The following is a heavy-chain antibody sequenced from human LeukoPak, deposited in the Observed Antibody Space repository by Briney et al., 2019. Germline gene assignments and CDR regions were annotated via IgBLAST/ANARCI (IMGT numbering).Heavy chain of an antibody. D-gene: IGHD2-21*01. J-gene: IGHJ4*02. CDR3: ARGGCGGECSFDY. Sequence: ASVKVSCKPSGYTFTIHYIHWVRQAPGQGLEWMGIINPSIGNTDYAQKFQGRVTMTKDTSTRTVYMELSSLRSDDTAVYYCARGGCGGECSFDYWGQGTLVTVSS. CDR2: INPSIGNT. V-gene: IGHV1-46*01. CDR1: GYTFTIHY.